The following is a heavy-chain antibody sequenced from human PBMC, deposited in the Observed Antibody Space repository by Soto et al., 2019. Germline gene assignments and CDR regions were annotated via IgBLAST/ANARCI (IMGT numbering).Heavy chain of an antibody. V-gene: IGHV3-30-3*01. CDR1: GFTFSSYA. Sequence: VQLVESGGGVVQPGRSLRLSCAASGFTFSSYAMHWVRQAPGKGLEWVAVISYDGSNKYYADSVKGRFTISRDNSKNTLYLQMNSLRAEDTAVYYCARLYSSSSWDYWGQGILVTVSS. CDR2: ISYDGSNK. CDR3: ARLYSSSSWDY. J-gene: IGHJ4*02. D-gene: IGHD6-6*01.